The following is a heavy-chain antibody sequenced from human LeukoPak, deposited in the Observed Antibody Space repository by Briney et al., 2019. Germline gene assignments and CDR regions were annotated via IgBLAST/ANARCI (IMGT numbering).Heavy chain of an antibody. CDR2: IRYDGSNK. J-gene: IGHJ4*02. Sequence: GSLRLSCAASGFTFSSYGMHWVRQAPGKGLEWVAFIRYDGSNKYYADSVKGRFTISRDNSKNTLYLQMNSLRAEDTAVYYCARANDYGDSNARFDYWGQGTLVTVSS. D-gene: IGHD4-17*01. V-gene: IGHV3-30*02. CDR3: ARANDYGDSNARFDY. CDR1: GFTFSSYG.